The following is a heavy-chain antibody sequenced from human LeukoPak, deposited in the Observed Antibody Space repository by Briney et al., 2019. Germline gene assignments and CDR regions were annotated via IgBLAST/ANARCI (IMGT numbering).Heavy chain of an antibody. V-gene: IGHV4-39*07. D-gene: IGHD5-18*01. J-gene: IGHJ4*02. Sequence: SETLSLTCTVSGGSISSRTYYWAWIRQPPGKALEWIGSIYYRGATYSNPSLKSRVTISLDTSKNQFSLRLSSVTAADTAVYYCARKDSYGDQAFDYWGQGTLVTVSS. CDR2: IYYRGAT. CDR1: GGSISSRTYY. CDR3: ARKDSYGDQAFDY.